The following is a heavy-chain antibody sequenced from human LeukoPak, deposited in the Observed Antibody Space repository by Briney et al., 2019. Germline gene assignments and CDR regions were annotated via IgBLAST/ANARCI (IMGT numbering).Heavy chain of an antibody. Sequence: GASLRLSCAASGFTFSSYAMSWVRQAPGQGLEWVSAISGSGGSTYYADSVKGRFTISRDNSKNTLYLQMNSLRAEDTAVYYCAKNLRVYYFDYWGQGTLVTVSS. CDR3: AKNLRVYYFDY. CDR1: GFTFSSYA. CDR2: ISGSGGST. D-gene: IGHD4-17*01. J-gene: IGHJ4*02. V-gene: IGHV3-23*01.